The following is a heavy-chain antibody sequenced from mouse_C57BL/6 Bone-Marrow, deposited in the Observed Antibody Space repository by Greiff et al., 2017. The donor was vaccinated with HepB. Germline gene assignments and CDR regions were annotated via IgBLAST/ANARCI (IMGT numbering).Heavy chain of an antibody. J-gene: IGHJ2*01. D-gene: IGHD1-1*01. CDR1: GYTFTDYY. V-gene: IGHV1-26*01. CDR2: INPNNGGT. CDR3: ARGRNYYGSSYNFDY. Sequence: VQLQQSGPELVKPGASVKISCKASGYTFTDYYMNWVKQSHGKSLEWIGDINPNNGGTSYNQKFKGKATLTVDKSSSTAYMELRSLTSEDSAVYYCARGRNYYGSSYNFDYWGQGTTLTVSS.